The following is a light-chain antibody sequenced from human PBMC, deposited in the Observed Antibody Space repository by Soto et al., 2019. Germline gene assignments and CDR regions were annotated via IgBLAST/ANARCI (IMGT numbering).Light chain of an antibody. J-gene: IGLJ1*01. CDR1: SFNIGFNY. CDR2: SND. Sequence: QSVLTQPPSASGTPGQTVTISCSGSSFNIGFNYVYWYQQLPGMAPKLLIHSNDERPSGVPDRFSGSKSGTSASLAISGLRSEDGAEYYCAAWDDSLSGGVFGTGTKLTVL. CDR3: AAWDDSLSGGV. V-gene: IGLV1-47*02.